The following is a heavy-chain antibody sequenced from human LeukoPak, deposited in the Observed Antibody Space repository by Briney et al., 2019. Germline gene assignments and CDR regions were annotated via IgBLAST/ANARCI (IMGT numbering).Heavy chain of an antibody. V-gene: IGHV6-1*01. Sequence: SQTLSLTCAISGDSVSSNSGVWTWIRQSPSRGFQWLGRTFYRSKWYNHYAVSVKSRITINPDTSKNQFSLQLNSVTPEDTAVYYCAREAAAGWVDYWGQGTLVTVSS. CDR2: TFYRSKWYN. D-gene: IGHD6-13*01. J-gene: IGHJ4*02. CDR3: AREAAAGWVDY. CDR1: GDSVSSNSGV.